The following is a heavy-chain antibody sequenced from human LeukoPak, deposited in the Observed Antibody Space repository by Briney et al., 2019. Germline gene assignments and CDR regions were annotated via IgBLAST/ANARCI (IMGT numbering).Heavy chain of an antibody. D-gene: IGHD4-17*01. J-gene: IGHJ4*02. V-gene: IGHV4-39*01. CDR1: GGSISSSSHY. CDR2: IYYSGST. Sequence: SETLSLTCTVSGGSISSSSHYWGWIRQPPGKGLEWIGSIYYSGSTYYNPSLKSRVTISVDTSKNQFSLKLGSVTAAGTAVYYCGRTGYGDYGSLYYFDYWGQGTLVTVSS. CDR3: GRTGYGDYGSLYYFDY.